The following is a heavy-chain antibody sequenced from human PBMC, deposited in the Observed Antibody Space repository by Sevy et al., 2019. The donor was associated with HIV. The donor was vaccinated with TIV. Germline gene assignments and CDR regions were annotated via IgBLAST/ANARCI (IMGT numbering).Heavy chain of an antibody. CDR2: LNWNGGST. J-gene: IGHJ6*02. CDR1: GFTFDYYG. V-gene: IGHV3-20*04. D-gene: IGHD3-10*01. CDR3: ARASVVRGVSLYYYHYGMDV. Sequence: GGSLRLSCAASGFTFDYYGMSWVRQVPGRGLEWVSGLNWNGGSTRYADSVKGRFTISRDNAKNSLYLQMNSRRAEDTALYYCARASVVRGVSLYYYHYGMDVWGQGTTVTVSS.